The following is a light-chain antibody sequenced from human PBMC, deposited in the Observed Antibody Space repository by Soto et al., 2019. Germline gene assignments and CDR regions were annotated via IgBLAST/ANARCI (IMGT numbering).Light chain of an antibody. CDR1: QSVSSTF. V-gene: IGKV3-20*01. Sequence: EIVLTQSPATLSLSPGERATLSCRASQSVSSTFFAWYQQKPGQAPRLLMFGASNRATGIPDRFSGSGSGTDFTLTISRLEPEDFAVYYCQQYGSSLTWTFGQGTKVDIK. CDR2: GAS. CDR3: QQYGSSLTWT. J-gene: IGKJ1*01.